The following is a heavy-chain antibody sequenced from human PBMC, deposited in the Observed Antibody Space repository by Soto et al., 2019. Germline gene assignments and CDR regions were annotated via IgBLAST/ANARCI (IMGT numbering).Heavy chain of an antibody. CDR3: ARGFSAGKGSPTDF. CDR1: GFTFSSFA. Sequence: GGSLRLSCAASGFTFSSFAMSWVRQAPGKGLDWVSAISGSGGSTYSADSVKGRFTISRDNSKNTLYLQMSSLRAEDTDVYYCARGFSAGKGSPTDFWGQGSLVTVSS. J-gene: IGHJ4*02. D-gene: IGHD6-13*01. CDR2: ISGSGGST. V-gene: IGHV3-23*01.